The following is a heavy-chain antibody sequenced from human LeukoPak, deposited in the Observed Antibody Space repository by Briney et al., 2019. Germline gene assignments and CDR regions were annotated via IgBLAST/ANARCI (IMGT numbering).Heavy chain of an antibody. CDR3: ARGRYCSSTSCLYYFDY. CDR1: GGSISSGGYY. D-gene: IGHD2-2*01. V-gene: IGHV4-31*03. Sequence: SQTLSLTCTVSGGSISSGGYYWSWIRQHPGKGLEWVGYIYYSGSTYYNPSLKSRVIISVDTSKNQFSLKLSSVTAADATASYCARGRYCSSTSCLYYFDYWGQGTLVIVSS. J-gene: IGHJ4*02. CDR2: IYYSGST.